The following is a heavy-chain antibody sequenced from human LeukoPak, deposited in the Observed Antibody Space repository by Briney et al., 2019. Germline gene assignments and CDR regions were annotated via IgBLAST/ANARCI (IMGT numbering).Heavy chain of an antibody. J-gene: IGHJ3*02. CDR3: AARYRRDAFAI. D-gene: IGHD2-2*01. V-gene: IGHV5-51*01. CDR2: IYPGDSDT. CDR1: GDTFTSYW. Sequence: GESLKISCKGSGDTFTSYWIGRVRQMPRKGLEWMGIIYPGDSDTRYSPSFQGQVTISADKSISTAYLQWSSLKASDTAMYYCAARYRRDAFAIWGQWTMVTVSS.